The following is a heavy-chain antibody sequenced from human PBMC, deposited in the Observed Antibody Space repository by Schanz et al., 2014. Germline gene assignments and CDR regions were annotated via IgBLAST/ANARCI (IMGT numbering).Heavy chain of an antibody. V-gene: IGHV3-23*01. CDR3: ARPSDSSWYMDV. CDR1: GFTFTNYA. J-gene: IGHJ6*03. Sequence: EVQLLESGGGLVQPGGSLRLSCAASGFTFTNYAMTWVRQAPGKGLEWVSGISGSGGSTYDADSVKGRFTISRDSSKNTLYLQMNSLRADDTAVYYCARPSDSSWYMDVWGKGTTVTVSS. D-gene: IGHD2-21*02. CDR2: ISGSGGST.